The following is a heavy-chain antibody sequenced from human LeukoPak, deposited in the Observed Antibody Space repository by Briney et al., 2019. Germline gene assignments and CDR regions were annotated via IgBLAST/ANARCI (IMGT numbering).Heavy chain of an antibody. D-gene: IGHD3-3*01. CDR3: ARGLRGIFGVVIIGLYYLDY. CDR2: MNPNSGNT. Sequence: ASVKVSCKASGYTFTSYDINWVRQATGQGLEWMGWMNPNSGNTGYAQKFQGRVTMTRNTSISTAYMELSSLRSEDTAVYYCARGLRGIFGVVIIGLYYLDYWDQGTLVTVSS. J-gene: IGHJ4*02. V-gene: IGHV1-8*01. CDR1: GYTFTSYD.